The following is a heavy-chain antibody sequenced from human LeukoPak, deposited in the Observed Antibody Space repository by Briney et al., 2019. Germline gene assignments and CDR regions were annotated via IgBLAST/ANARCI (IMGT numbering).Heavy chain of an antibody. CDR2: IRYSASDT. V-gene: IGHV3-30*02. CDR1: GFTFSHYG. J-gene: IGHJ3*02. D-gene: IGHD4-17*01. CDR3: TTDSTVTTDGDVFDI. Sequence: GGSLRLSCAASGFTFSHYGMHWVRQAPGKGLEWVAFIRYSASDTYYADSVKGRFTISRDNSKNTLYLQMNSLRAEDTAVYYCTTDSTVTTDGDVFDIWGQGTMVTVSS.